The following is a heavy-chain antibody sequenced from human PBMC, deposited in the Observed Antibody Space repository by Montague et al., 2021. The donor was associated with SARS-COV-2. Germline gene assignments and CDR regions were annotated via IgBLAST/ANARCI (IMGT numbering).Heavy chain of an antibody. J-gene: IGHJ4*02. CDR1: GFTFSSYE. D-gene: IGHD3-3*01. CDR2: INSSGSTI. V-gene: IGHV3-48*03. CDR3: ARAEMYYDFWSGYPWTFYYFDY. Sequence: SLRLSCAASGFTFSSYEMNWVRQAPGKGLEWVSYINSSGSTIYYADSVKGRFTISRDNAKNSLYLQMNSLRAEDTAVYYCARAEMYYDFWSGYPWTFYYFDYWGQGTLVTVSS.